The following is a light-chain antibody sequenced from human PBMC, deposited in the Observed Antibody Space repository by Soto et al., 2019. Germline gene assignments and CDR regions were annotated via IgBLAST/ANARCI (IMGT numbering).Light chain of an antibody. V-gene: IGLV2-8*01. CDR1: SSDVGGYNY. J-gene: IGLJ2*01. CDR3: SSYAGSNNFGV. Sequence: QSALTQPPSASGSPGQSVTISCTGPSSDVGGYNYVSWYQQHPGKAPKLMIYEVSKRPSGVPDRFSGSKSGNTASLTVSGLQAEDEADYYCSSYAGSNNFGVFGGGTQRTVL. CDR2: EVS.